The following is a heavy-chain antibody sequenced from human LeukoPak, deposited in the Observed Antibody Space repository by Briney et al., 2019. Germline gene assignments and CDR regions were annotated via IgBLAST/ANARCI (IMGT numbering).Heavy chain of an antibody. V-gene: IGHV3-21*01. Sequence: GGSLRLSCAASGFTFSSYSMNWVRQAPGKGLEWVSSISSSSTNIYYADSVKGRFTISRDYAKNSLYLQMNSLRAEDTAVYYCARPFWSRSTCSNYYYGMDVWGQGTTVTVSS. J-gene: IGHJ6*02. CDR3: ARPFWSRSTCSNYYYGMDV. D-gene: IGHD3-3*01. CDR2: ISSSSTNI. CDR1: GFTFSSYS.